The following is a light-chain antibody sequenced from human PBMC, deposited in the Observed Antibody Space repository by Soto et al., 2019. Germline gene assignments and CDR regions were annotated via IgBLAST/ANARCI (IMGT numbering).Light chain of an antibody. J-gene: IGLJ1*01. V-gene: IGLV2-14*03. Sequence: QSALTQPSSVSGSPGQAITISCSGTISDVGAFNYVSWYQQHPGMAPKLMIYDVSNLPSGVSNRFSGSKSGNTASLTISGLRAEDEADYYCNSYTSNNTYVFGTGTKVTVL. CDR1: ISDVGAFNY. CDR3: NSYTSNNTYV. CDR2: DVS.